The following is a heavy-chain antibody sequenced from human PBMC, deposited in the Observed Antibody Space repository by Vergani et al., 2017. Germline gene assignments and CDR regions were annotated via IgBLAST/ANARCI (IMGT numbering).Heavy chain of an antibody. J-gene: IGHJ4*02. D-gene: IGHD2-21*01. Sequence: VQLVESGGGVVQPGRSLRLSCAASGFTFSSYGMHWVRQAPGKGLEWVAVISGSGGSTYYADSVKGRFTISRDNSKNTLYLQMNSLRAEDTAVYYCAKGPPRVVIAIPFDYWGQGTLVTVSS. V-gene: IGHV3-23*04. CDR1: GFTFSSYG. CDR2: ISGSGGST. CDR3: AKGPPRVVIAIPFDY.